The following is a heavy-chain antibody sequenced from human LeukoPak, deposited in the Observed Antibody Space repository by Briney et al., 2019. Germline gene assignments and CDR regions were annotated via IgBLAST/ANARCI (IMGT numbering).Heavy chain of an antibody. D-gene: IGHD6-13*01. Sequence: SQTLSLTCTVSGGSITSGSYYWRWIRQPPGKGLEWIGRIYTSGSTNYNPSLKSRVTISIDTSKNQFSLRLSSVTAADTAVYFCARVAAAGNYYFDYWGQGTLVTVSS. CDR2: IYTSGST. V-gene: IGHV4-61*02. J-gene: IGHJ4*02. CDR3: ARVAAAGNYYFDY. CDR1: GGSITSGSYY.